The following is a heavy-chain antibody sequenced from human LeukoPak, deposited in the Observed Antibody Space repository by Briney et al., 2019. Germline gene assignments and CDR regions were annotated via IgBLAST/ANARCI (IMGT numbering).Heavy chain of an antibody. D-gene: IGHD3-10*01. CDR3: ARPLMYYYGSETYFWFDP. CDR2: IKQDGSEK. Sequence: GGSLRLSCAAPGFTFTTYWMGWVRQAPGKGLEWVANIKQDGSEKYYVDSVKGRFTISGDNAKNSLYLQMNSLRAEDTAMYYCARPLMYYYGSETYFWFDPWGQGTLVTVSS. J-gene: IGHJ5*02. CDR1: GFTFTTYW. V-gene: IGHV3-7*01.